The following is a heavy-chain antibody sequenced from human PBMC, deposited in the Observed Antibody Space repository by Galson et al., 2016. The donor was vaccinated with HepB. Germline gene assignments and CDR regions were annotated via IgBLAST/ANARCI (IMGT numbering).Heavy chain of an antibody. CDR1: GGSISSGGYY. D-gene: IGHD3-10*01. CDR2: IFYSGSS. J-gene: IGHJ4*02. CDR3: TGGLVRGVISF. V-gene: IGHV4-31*03. Sequence: TLSLTCSVSGGSISSGGYYWSWIRQHPGKGLEWIGYIFYSGSSYYNPSLKSRVTISVDTSKNQFSLKLGSVTAADTAVCPCTGGLVRGVISFWGQGFLVSVSS.